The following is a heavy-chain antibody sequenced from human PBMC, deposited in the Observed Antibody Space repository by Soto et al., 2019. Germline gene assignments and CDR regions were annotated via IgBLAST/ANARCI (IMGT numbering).Heavy chain of an antibody. CDR1: DKTFLSYG. V-gene: IGHV1-18*01. CDR2: ISPYNGNT. Sequence: QVQLVQSGAEVKKPGASVKVSCKASDKTFLSYGISWVRQGPGQGLEWMGWISPYNGNTNYAQKLQGRVTMTTETSTSTAYMELRSLRSDDTAVYYCATQIDTVMVFRDWGQGTLVTVSS. J-gene: IGHJ4*02. D-gene: IGHD5-18*01. CDR3: ATQIDTVMVFRD.